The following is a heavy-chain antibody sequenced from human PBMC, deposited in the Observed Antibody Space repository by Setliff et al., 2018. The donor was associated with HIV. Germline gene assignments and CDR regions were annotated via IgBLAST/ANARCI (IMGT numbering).Heavy chain of an antibody. CDR3: MRLSETAMASFDS. D-gene: IGHD2-21*02. V-gene: IGHV4-38-2*01. Sequence: SETLSLTCAVSGYSISTAYYWGWIRQPPGKGLEWIGSVYHSGTTYYNPSLKSRVTISVDMSNNQFSLKVTSVTAADTAVYYCMRLSETAMASFDSWGQGILVTVSS. J-gene: IGHJ4*02. CDR1: GYSISTAYY. CDR2: VYHSGTT.